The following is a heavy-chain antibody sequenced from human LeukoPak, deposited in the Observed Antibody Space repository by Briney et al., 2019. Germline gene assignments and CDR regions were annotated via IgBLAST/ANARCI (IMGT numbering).Heavy chain of an antibody. CDR2: ISGSGGST. J-gene: IGHJ4*02. CDR3: AKDEGCSGGSCYHRFDY. D-gene: IGHD2-15*01. V-gene: IGHV3-23*01. CDR1: GFTFSSCA. Sequence: GGSLRLSCAASGFTFSSCAMSWVRQAPGKGLEWVSAISGSGGSTYYADSVKGRFTISRDNSKNTLYLQMNSLRAEDTAVYYCAKDEGCSGGSCYHRFDYWGQGTLVTVSS.